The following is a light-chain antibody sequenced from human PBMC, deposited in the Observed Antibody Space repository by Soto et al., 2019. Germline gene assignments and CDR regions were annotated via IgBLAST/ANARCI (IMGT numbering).Light chain of an antibody. Sequence: QSALTQPRSVSGSPGQSITISCTGTSTDVGAFRYVSWYQQHPGKAPKIIIYDVSERPSGVPDRFSGSKSGNTASLTISGLQTEDEADYYCCSYPGSHTWVFGGGTKVTVL. CDR2: DVS. J-gene: IGLJ3*02. CDR3: CSYPGSHTWV. V-gene: IGLV2-11*01. CDR1: STDVGAFRY.